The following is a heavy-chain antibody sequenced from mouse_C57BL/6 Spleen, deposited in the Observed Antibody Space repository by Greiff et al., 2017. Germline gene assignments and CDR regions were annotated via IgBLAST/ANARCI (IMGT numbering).Heavy chain of an antibody. V-gene: IGHV1-39*01. D-gene: IGHD1-1*01. CDR3: AISGDYYGSSPWFAY. CDR1: GYSFTDYN. CDR2: INPNYGTT. Sequence: EVQLQQSGPELVKPGASVKISCKASGYSFTDYNMNWVKQSNGKSLEWIGVINPNYGTTSYNQKFKGKATLTVDKSSSTAYMQLNSLTSEDSAVYYCAISGDYYGSSPWFAYWGQGTLVTVSA. J-gene: IGHJ3*01.